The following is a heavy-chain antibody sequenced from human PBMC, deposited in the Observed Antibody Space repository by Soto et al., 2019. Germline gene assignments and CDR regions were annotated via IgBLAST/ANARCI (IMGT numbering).Heavy chain of an antibody. CDR2: INHSGST. D-gene: IGHD6-13*01. Sequence: SETLSLTCAIYDGSVSVYDWIWIRQSPGEGLEWIGEINHSGSTNYNPSLKSRVTMSVDASKNQFSLKFNSLTAADTAVYYCESGTLSTIAAPDSWGQGTLVTVSS. CDR3: ESGTLSTIAAPDS. V-gene: IGHV4-34*01. J-gene: IGHJ4*02. CDR1: DGSVSVYD.